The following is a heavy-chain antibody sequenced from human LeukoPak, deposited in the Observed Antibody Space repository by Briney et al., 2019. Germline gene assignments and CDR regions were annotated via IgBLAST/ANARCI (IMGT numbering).Heavy chain of an antibody. CDR3: AKDPGITGTPEWFDP. D-gene: IGHD1-20*01. Sequence: GGSLRLSCAASEFTFSSYDIHWVRQAPGKGLEWVAFIRYDGSNKYYADSVKGRFTISRDNSKNTLYLQMNSLRTEDTAVYYCAKDPGITGTPEWFDPWGQGTLVTVSS. V-gene: IGHV3-30*02. CDR1: EFTFSSYD. J-gene: IGHJ5*02. CDR2: IRYDGSNK.